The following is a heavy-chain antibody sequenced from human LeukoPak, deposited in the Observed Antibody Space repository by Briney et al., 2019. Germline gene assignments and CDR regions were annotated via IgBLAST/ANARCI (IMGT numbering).Heavy chain of an antibody. V-gene: IGHV3-7*01. CDR1: RFTFSSYW. CDR3: ARATLAWYYYDSSGCPCFDY. J-gene: IGHJ4*02. Sequence: GGSLRLSCAASRFTFSSYWTSWVRQAPGRGLEWVANIKQEGREKYYGDSVKGRFTISRDNAKNSLYLQMNSLRAEDTAVYYCARATLAWYYYDSSGCPCFDYWGQGTLVTVSS. D-gene: IGHD3-22*01. CDR2: IKQEGREK.